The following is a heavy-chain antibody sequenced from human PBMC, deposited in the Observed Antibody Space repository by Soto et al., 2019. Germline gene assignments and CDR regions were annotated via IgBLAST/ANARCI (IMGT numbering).Heavy chain of an antibody. CDR1: GGSINGSGFR. D-gene: IGHD4-17*01. Sequence: ETLSLTCTVYGGSINGSGFRWAWIRQPPGKGLEWIGSIYYGGTANYSPSLKSRLAIDVDTSKNQFSLRLSSVTAADPAVYYCATRPGDYVGCFAPWGQGTRVTVSS. CDR2: IYYGGTA. CDR3: ATRPGDYVGCFAP. V-gene: IGHV4-39*01. J-gene: IGHJ5*02.